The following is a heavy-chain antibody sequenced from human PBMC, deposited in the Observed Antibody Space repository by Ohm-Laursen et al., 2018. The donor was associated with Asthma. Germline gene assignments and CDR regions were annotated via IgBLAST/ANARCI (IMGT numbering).Heavy chain of an antibody. CDR3: ATDLSLYCSSTACQTFSGMDV. D-gene: IGHD2-2*01. CDR2: ISSDSIHT. CDR1: GFKFSDYY. Sequence: SLRLSCSASGFKFSDYYMSWIRQAPGKGLEYVSHISSDSIHTEYADSVKGRFTISRDDSKNTLYLQMNSLRAEDTALYYCATDLSLYCSSTACQTFSGMDVWGQGTTVTVSS. J-gene: IGHJ6*02. V-gene: IGHV3-11*06.